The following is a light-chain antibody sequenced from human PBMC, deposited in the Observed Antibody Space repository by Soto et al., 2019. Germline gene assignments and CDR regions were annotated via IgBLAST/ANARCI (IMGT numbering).Light chain of an antibody. J-gene: IGLJ2*01. CDR1: SGHGSYA. Sequence: QPVLTQSPSASASLGASVKLTCTLSSGHGSYAIAWHQQQPEKGPRYLMKLNSDGSHSKGDGIPDRFSGSSSGAERYLTISSLQSEDEADYYCQTWGTGIVVFGGGIKLTVL. V-gene: IGLV4-69*01. CDR3: QTWGTGIVV. CDR2: LNSDGSH.